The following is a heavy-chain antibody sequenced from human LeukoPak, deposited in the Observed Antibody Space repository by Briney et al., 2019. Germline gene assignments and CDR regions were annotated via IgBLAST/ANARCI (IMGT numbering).Heavy chain of an antibody. Sequence: SETLSLTCTVSGGSISSGSYYWSWIRQPAGKGLEWIGRIYTSGSTNYNPSLKSRVTISVDTSKNQFSLKLSSVTAADTAVYYCASSPRTAHYYYYMDVWGKGTTVTVSS. J-gene: IGHJ6*03. CDR1: GGSISSGSYY. V-gene: IGHV4-61*02. CDR3: ASSPRTAHYYYYMDV. CDR2: IYTSGST. D-gene: IGHD4-17*01.